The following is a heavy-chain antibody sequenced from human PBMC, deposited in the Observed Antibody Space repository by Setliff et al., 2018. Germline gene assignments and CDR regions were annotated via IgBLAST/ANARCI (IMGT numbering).Heavy chain of an antibody. Sequence: GESLKISCKASGYIFTNYWIGWVRQMPGKGLEWMGVIYPGDSDTRYSPSFQGQVTISADKSISTAYLQWRSLKAPDTAMYYCARQSSQGDYYYMDVWGKGTTVTVS. CDR3: ARQSSQGDYYYMDV. D-gene: IGHD6-6*01. CDR2: IYPGDSDT. J-gene: IGHJ6*03. CDR1: GYIFTNYW. V-gene: IGHV5-51*01.